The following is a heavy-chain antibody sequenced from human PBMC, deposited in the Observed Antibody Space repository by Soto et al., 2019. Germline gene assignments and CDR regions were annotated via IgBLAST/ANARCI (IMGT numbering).Heavy chain of an antibody. Sequence: ASETLSLTCTVSGGSISSYYWSWIRQPAGKGLEWIGRIYTSGSTNYNPSLKSRVTMSVDTSKNQFSLKLSSVTAADTAVYYCARDRKVGRWLQGFDYWGQGTLVTVSS. V-gene: IGHV4-4*07. J-gene: IGHJ4*02. D-gene: IGHD5-12*01. CDR2: IYTSGST. CDR1: GGSISSYY. CDR3: ARDRKVGRWLQGFDY.